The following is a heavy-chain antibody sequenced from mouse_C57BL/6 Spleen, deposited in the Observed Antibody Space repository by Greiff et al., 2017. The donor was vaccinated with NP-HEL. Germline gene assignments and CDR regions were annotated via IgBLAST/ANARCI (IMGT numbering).Heavy chain of an antibody. J-gene: IGHJ2*01. Sequence: KLVESGGGLVKPGGSLKLSCAASGFTFSSYAMSWVRQTPEKRLEWVATISDGGSYTYYPDNVKGRFTISRDNAKNNLYLQMSHLKSEDTAMYYCARVAYYSILFDYWGQGTTLTVSS. D-gene: IGHD2-5*01. CDR2: ISDGGSYT. CDR1: GFTFSSYA. CDR3: ARVAYYSILFDY. V-gene: IGHV5-4*03.